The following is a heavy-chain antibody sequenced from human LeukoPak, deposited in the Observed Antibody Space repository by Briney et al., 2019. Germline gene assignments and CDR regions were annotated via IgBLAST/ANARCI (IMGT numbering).Heavy chain of an antibody. J-gene: IGHJ4*02. Sequence: GGSLRLSCAASGFTFGDYDMHWVRQAPGKGLEWVCLIRADGATTRYTDSVKGRFTISRDNSKDSLYLQMNRLRTEDTALYYCARDNTGSYEYWGQGTLVTVSP. CDR1: GFTFGDYD. D-gene: IGHD1-26*01. V-gene: IGHV3-43*02. CDR2: IRADGATT. CDR3: ARDNTGSYEY.